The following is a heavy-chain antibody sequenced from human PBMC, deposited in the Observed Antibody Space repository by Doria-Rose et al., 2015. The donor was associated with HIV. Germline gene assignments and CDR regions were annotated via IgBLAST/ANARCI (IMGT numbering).Heavy chain of an antibody. CDR3: ARIKSSRWYHKYYFDF. Sequence: QITLKESGPVLVKPTETLTLTCTVSGVSLSSPGMGVSWIRQPPGKALEWLANTFSDDERSYKTSLESRLTISRGTSKSQVVLTMTDMDPVDTATYYCARIKSSRWYHKYYFDFWGQGTLVIVSA. CDR2: TFSDDER. V-gene: IGHV2-26*01. CDR1: GVSLSSPGMG. D-gene: IGHD6-13*01. J-gene: IGHJ4*02.